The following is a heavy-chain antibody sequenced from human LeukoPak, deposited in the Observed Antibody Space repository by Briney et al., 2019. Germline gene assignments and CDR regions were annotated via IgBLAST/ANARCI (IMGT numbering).Heavy chain of an antibody. V-gene: IGHV4-59*12. J-gene: IGHJ4*02. CDR2: IYYSGST. D-gene: IGHD4-17*01. CDR3: AASRRAYETTVTTWSSIYFDH. CDR1: GGSISRYY. Sequence: SETLSLTCTVSGGSISRYYWGWIRQPPGKGLEWVGYIYYSGSTNYNPSLKSRVTISINTSKKQFSLKLSSVTAADTAVYYCAASRRAYETTVTTWSSIYFDHWGQGTLVTVSS.